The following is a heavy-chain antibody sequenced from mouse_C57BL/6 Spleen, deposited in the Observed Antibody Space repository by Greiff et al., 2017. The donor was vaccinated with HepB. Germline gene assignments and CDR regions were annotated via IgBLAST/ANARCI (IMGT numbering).Heavy chain of an antibody. D-gene: IGHD4-1*01. CDR3: ASPLTGTCLYWYFDD. CDR1: GYAFSSYW. CDR2: IYPGDGDT. Sequence: QVQLQQSGAELVKPGASVKISCKASGYAFSSYWMHWVKQRPGKGLEWIGHIYPGDGDTNYNGKFKGKATLTADKSSSTAYMQLSSLTSEDSAVYVFASPLTGTCLYWYFDDWGTGTTVTVSS. J-gene: IGHJ1*03. V-gene: IGHV1-80*01.